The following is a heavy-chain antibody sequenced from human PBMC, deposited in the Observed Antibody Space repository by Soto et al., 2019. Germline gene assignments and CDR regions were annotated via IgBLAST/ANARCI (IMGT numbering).Heavy chain of an antibody. CDR3: AKDRDTLGAAYDFDY. Sequence: PGGSLRLSCAASGFTFSKYGMPWARQAPGKGLEWVAVISYDGRNKYSADSVKGRFTISRDNSKNTLYLQMNSLRVEDAAVYYCAKDRDTLGAAYDFDYWGQGTLVTVSS. CDR2: ISYDGRNK. CDR1: GFTFSKYG. J-gene: IGHJ4*02. D-gene: IGHD1-26*01. V-gene: IGHV3-30*18.